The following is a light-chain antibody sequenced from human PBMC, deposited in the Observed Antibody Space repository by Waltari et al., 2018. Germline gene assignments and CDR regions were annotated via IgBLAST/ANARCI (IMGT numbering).Light chain of an antibody. J-gene: IGKJ4*01. CDR1: QTVRPTY. CDR3: QQYDISPLT. CDR2: GAS. V-gene: IGKV3-20*01. Sequence: EIVLTQSPGTLSLSPGERATISYRASQTVRPTYLAWYQQKPGQAPTLLISGASSRATGIPDRFSGSGSGTDFSLTISSLEPEDFAVYYCQQYDISPLTFGGGTKVEIK.